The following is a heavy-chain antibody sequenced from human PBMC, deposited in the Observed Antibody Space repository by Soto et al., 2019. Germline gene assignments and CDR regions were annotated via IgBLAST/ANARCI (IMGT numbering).Heavy chain of an antibody. CDR2: ISGSGGST. V-gene: IGHV3-23*01. CDR1: GFTFSSYA. J-gene: IGHJ6*02. Sequence: EVQLLESGGGLVQPGGSLRLSCAASGFTFSSYAMSWVRQAPGKGLEWVSAISGSGGSTYYADSVKGRFTISRDNSKNTLYLQMNSLRAEDTAVYYCERLAGSWNYPPCYGMDVWGQGTTVTVSS. D-gene: IGHD1-7*01. CDR3: ERLAGSWNYPPCYGMDV.